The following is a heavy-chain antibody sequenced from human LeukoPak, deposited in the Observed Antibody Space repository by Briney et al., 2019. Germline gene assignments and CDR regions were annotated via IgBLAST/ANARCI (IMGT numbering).Heavy chain of an antibody. V-gene: IGHV3-48*01. Sequence: GGSLRLSCAASGFTFSSYSMNWVRQAPGKGLEWVSYISSGSSTIYYAGSVKGRFTISRDNAKNSLYLQMNSLRAEDTAVYYCAKDNGDIVVVPAATGSDYWGQGTLVTVSS. CDR1: GFTFSSYS. CDR2: ISSGSSTI. CDR3: AKDNGDIVVVPAATGSDY. D-gene: IGHD2-2*01. J-gene: IGHJ4*02.